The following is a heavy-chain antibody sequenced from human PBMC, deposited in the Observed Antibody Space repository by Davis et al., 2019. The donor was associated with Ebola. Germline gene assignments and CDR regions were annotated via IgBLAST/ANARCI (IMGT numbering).Heavy chain of an antibody. D-gene: IGHD6-13*01. CDR2: IIPILGIA. CDR3: ARASGDSSSWLVMDV. CDR1: GGTFSSYA. J-gene: IGHJ6*02. V-gene: IGHV1-69*04. Sequence: SVKVSCKASGGTFSSYAISWVRQAPGQGLEWMGRIIPILGIANYAQKFQGRVTITADKSTSTAYMELSSLRSEDTAVYYCARASGDSSSWLVMDVWGQGTTVTVSS.